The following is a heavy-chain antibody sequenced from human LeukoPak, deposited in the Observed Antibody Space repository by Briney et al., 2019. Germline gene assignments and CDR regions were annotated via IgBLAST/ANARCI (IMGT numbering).Heavy chain of an antibody. V-gene: IGHV1-18*01. CDR3: ARGEYCSSTSCYTRDDYYYYMDV. CDR1: GYTFTSYG. CDR2: ISAYNGNT. D-gene: IGHD2-2*02. J-gene: IGHJ6*03. Sequence: ASVKVSCKASGYTFTSYGISWVRQAPGQGLEWMGWISAYNGNTNFAQKLQGRVTMTTDTSTSTAYMELRSLRSEDTAVYYCARGEYCSSTSCYTRDDYYYYMDVWGKGTTVTVSS.